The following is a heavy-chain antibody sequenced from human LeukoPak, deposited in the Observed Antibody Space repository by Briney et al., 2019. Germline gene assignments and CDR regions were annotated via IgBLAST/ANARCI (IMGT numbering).Heavy chain of an antibody. D-gene: IGHD6-25*01. V-gene: IGHV6-1*01. CDR1: GDSVSSNSAA. CDR3: ARMSQTAADPDY. J-gene: IGHJ4*02. CDR2: TYYRSKWYN. Sequence: SQTLSLTCAISGDSVSSNSAAWHWIRQSPSTGLEWLGSTYYRSKWYNDYAVSVKSRITINPDTSKNQFSLKLSSVTAADTAVYYCARMSQTAADPDYWGQGTLVTVSS.